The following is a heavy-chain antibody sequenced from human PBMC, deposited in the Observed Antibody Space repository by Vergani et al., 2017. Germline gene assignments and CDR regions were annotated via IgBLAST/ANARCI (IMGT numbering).Heavy chain of an antibody. J-gene: IGHJ4*01. CDR2: IKRDGTET. V-gene: IGHV3-7*03. D-gene: IGHD2/OR15-2a*01. CDR1: GFTFGDYY. Sequence: EVQLLESGGDLVQPGGSLRLSCAASGFTFGDYYMAWIRLAPGKGLDWVASIKRDGTETFYVDSVKGRFTISRDNSKSTVFLQMHSLRAEDTAIYYCVKEKIDLGSYFFDSWGHGILVTVSS. CDR3: VKEKIDLGSYFFDS.